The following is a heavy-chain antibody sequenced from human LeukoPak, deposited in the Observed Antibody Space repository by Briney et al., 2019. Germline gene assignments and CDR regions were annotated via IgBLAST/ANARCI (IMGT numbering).Heavy chain of an antibody. J-gene: IGHJ4*02. V-gene: IGHV1-69*05. CDR1: GGTFSSYA. Sequence: ASVKVSCKASGGTFSSYAISWVRQAPGQGLEWMGGIIPIFGTEKYAQKFQGRVTITTDESTSTVYMELSSLRSEDTAMYYCAREWSSALDYWGQGTLVTVSS. CDR3: AREWSSALDY. CDR2: IIPIFGTE. D-gene: IGHD3-3*01.